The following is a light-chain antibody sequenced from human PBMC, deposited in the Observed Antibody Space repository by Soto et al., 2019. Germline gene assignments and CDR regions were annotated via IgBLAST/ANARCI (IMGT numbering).Light chain of an antibody. J-gene: IGKJ5*01. V-gene: IGKV3-20*01. CDR1: QSVSSSY. CDR3: QQYGSSPQT. CDR2: GAS. Sequence: EIVLTQSPGTLSLSPGERATLSCRASQSVSSSYLAWYQQKPGQAPRLLIYGASRRATGIPDRFSGSGSGTDFTLTISRLEPEDFAAYYCQQYGSSPQTFGQGTRLEIK.